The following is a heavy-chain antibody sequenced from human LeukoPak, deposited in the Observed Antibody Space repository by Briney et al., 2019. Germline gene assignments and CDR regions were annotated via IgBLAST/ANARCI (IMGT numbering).Heavy chain of an antibody. CDR2: IYHSGST. CDR3: ARVDGCSGGSCYSAFDP. V-gene: IGHV4-30-2*01. D-gene: IGHD2-15*01. Sequence: SETLSLTCTVSGGSISSGGYYWSWVRQHPGQGLEWIGYIYHSGSTYYNPSLRSRVTISVDRSKNQFSLKLSSVTAADTAVYYCARVDGCSGGSCYSAFDPWGQGTLVTVSS. J-gene: IGHJ5*02. CDR1: GGSISSGGYY.